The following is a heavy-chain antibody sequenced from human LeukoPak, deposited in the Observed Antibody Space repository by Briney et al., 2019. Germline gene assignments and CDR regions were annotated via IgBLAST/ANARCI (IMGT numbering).Heavy chain of an antibody. Sequence: VASVKVSCKASGYTFTSYGISWVRQAPGQGLEWMGWISAYNGDTNYAQKLQGRVTMTTDRSTSTAYMVLRSLISDDTAVYYCARDGIVLVPDVKYDYWGQGTLVTVSS. CDR2: ISAYNGDT. CDR3: ARDGIVLVPDVKYDY. V-gene: IGHV1-18*01. J-gene: IGHJ4*02. D-gene: IGHD2-2*01. CDR1: GYTFTSYG.